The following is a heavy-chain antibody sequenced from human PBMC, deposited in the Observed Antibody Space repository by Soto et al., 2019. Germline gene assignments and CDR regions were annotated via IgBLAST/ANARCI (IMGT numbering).Heavy chain of an antibody. CDR2: MNPNSGNT. CDR3: AKSITGAPDAFDI. D-gene: IGHD1-20*01. CDR1: GYTFTSYD. V-gene: IGHV1-8*01. J-gene: IGHJ3*02. Sequence: GASVKVSCKASGYTFTSYDINWVRQATGQGLEWMGWMNPNSGNTGYAQKFQGRVTMTRNTSISTAYMELSSLRAEDTAVYYCAKSITGAPDAFDIWGQGTMVTVSS.